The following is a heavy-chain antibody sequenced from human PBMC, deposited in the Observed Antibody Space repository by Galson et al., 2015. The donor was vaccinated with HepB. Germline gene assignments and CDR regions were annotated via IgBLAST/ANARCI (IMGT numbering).Heavy chain of an antibody. CDR1: GFTFSSYD. Sequence: SLRLSCAASGFTFSSYDMHWVRQATGKGLEWVSAIGTAGDPYYPGSVKGRSTISRENAKNSLYLQMNSLRAGDTAVYYCARGYCSGGSCYSVAHYGMDVWGQGTTVTVSS. CDR3: ARGYCSGGSCYSVAHYGMDV. D-gene: IGHD2-15*01. CDR2: IGTAGDP. J-gene: IGHJ6*02. V-gene: IGHV3-13*05.